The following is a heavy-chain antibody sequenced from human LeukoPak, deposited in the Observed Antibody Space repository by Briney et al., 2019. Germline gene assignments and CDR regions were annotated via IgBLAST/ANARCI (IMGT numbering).Heavy chain of an antibody. V-gene: IGHV3-23*01. D-gene: IGHD2-2*01. J-gene: IGHJ4*02. CDR2: ISGSGAST. CDR1: GFIFSSYA. CDR3: AGSRYCSNTNCYPYYFDY. Sequence: GGSLRLSCAASGFIFSSYAMTWVRQAPGKGLEWVSTISGSGASTYYADSVKGRFTISRDNAKKSLYLEMNTLRAEDTAVYYCAGSRYCSNTNCYPYYFDYWGQGTLVTVSS.